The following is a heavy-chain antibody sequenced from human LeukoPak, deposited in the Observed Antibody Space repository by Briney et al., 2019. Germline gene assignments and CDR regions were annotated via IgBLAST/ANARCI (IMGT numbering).Heavy chain of an antibody. J-gene: IGHJ4*02. V-gene: IGHV3-11*04. CDR3: AKHLERWLQLSPLDY. CDR2: ISSSGSTI. Sequence: GGSLRLSCAASGFIFSDYYMSWIRQAPGKGLEWVSYISSSGSTIYYADSVKGRFTISRDNAKNSLYLQMNSLRAEDTAVYYCAKHLERWLQLSPLDYWGQGTLVTVSS. D-gene: IGHD5-24*01. CDR1: GFIFSDYY.